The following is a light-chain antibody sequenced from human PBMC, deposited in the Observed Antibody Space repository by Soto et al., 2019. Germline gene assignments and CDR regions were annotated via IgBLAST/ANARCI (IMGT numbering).Light chain of an antibody. CDR2: SNN. J-gene: IGLJ2*01. CDR3: AAWDDSLKMV. V-gene: IGLV1-44*01. CDR1: SSNIGSNT. Sequence: QSVLTQPPSASGTPGQRVTISCSGSSSNIGSNTVNWYQQLPGTAPKLLIYSNNQRPSGVPDQFSGSKSGTSASLAISGLQSEDEADYYCAAWDDSLKMVFGGGTKLTVL.